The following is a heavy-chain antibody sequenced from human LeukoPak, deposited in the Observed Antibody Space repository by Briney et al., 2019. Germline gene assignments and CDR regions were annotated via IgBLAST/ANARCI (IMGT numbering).Heavy chain of an antibody. V-gene: IGHV4-39*07. D-gene: IGHD3-10*01. J-gene: IGHJ4*02. CDR3: ARDREGHFDY. Sequence: SETLSLTCTVSGGSISSSSYYWGWIRQPPGKGLEWIGSIYYSGSTYYNPSLKSRVTISVDTSKNQFSLKLSSVTAADTAVYYCARDREGHFDYWGQGTLVTVSS. CDR1: GGSISSSSYY. CDR2: IYYSGST.